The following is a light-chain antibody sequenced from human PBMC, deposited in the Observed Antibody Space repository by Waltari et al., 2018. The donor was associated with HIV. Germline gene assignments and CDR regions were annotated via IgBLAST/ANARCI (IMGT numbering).Light chain of an antibody. J-gene: IGLJ2*01. CDR3: SSYAGNNILV. CDR1: SSDVGGYNY. V-gene: IGLV2-8*01. CDR2: EVT. Sequence: QSALTQPPSASGSPGQSVTISCTGSSSDVGGYNYVSWYQQYPGKAPKLMISEVTKRPSGVPDRFSDSKSGNTASLTVSGLRAEDEAEYYCSSYAGNNILVFGGGTKLTVL.